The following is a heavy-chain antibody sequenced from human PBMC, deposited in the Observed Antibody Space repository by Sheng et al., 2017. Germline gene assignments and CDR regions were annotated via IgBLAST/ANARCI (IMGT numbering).Heavy chain of an antibody. CDR1: GFTVSSNY. CDR2: IYSGGST. Sequence: EVQLVESGGGLVQPGGSLRLSCAASGFTVSSNYMSWVRQAPGKGLEWVSVIYSGGSTYYADSVKGRFTISRDNSKNTLYLQMNSLRAEDTAVYYCARDVDVDTAMAGEGLWGQGTLVTVSS. J-gene: IGHJ4*02. D-gene: IGHD5-18*01. CDR3: ARDVDVDTAMAGEGL. V-gene: IGHV3-66*01.